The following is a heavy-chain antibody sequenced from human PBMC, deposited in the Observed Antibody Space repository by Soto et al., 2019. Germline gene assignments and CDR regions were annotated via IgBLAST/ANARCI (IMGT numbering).Heavy chain of an antibody. D-gene: IGHD3-10*01. CDR1: GFTFSSYG. V-gene: IGHV3-33*01. CDR3: ARGLWFGELASNDAFDI. CDR2: IWYDGSNK. J-gene: IGHJ3*02. Sequence: GGSLRLSCAASGFTFSSYGMHWVRQAPGKGLEWVAVIWYDGSNKYYADSVKGRFTISRDNSKNTLYLQMNSLRAEDTAVYYCARGLWFGELASNDAFDIWGQGTMVTVSS.